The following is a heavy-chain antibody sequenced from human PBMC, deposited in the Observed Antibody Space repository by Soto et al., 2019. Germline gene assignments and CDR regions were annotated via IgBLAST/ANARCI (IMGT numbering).Heavy chain of an antibody. CDR2: LNADNGNT. CDR3: ARDPYYDFWNGYTIQYYFDS. Sequence: GASVKVSCKASGYTFIRHAIHWVRQAPGQRLEWMGWLNADNGNTKYSEKFQDRVTISRDRSASTAYMEMSSLRSEDTAVYYCARDPYYDFWNGYTIQYYFDSWGQGTLVTVSS. J-gene: IGHJ4*02. D-gene: IGHD3-3*01. V-gene: IGHV1-3*01. CDR1: GYTFIRHA.